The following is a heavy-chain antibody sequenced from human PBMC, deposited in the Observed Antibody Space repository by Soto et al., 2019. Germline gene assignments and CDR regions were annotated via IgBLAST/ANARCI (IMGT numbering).Heavy chain of an antibody. Sequence: ASVKVSCKASGYIFASYGISWVRQAPGQGLEWMGWISAYNGNTNYAQKLQGRVTMGTDTSTSTAYMELRSLRSDDTAVYYCGRSVGLSYGMDVWGQGTTVTVSS. CDR2: ISAYNGNT. CDR1: GYIFASYG. J-gene: IGHJ6*02. CDR3: GRSVGLSYGMDV. D-gene: IGHD1-26*01. V-gene: IGHV1-18*01.